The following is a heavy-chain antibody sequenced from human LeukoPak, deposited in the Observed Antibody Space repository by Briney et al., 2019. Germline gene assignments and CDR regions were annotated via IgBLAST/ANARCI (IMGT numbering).Heavy chain of an antibody. CDR2: ISSSSSTI. CDR3: ARILTIFGAPHRIDY. CDR1: GFTFSSYS. Sequence: GGSLRLSCAASGFTFSSYSMNWVRQGPGKGLEWVSYISSSSSTIYCADSVKGRFTISRDNAKNSLYLQMNSLRAEDTAVYYCARILTIFGAPHRIDYWGQGTLVTVSS. D-gene: IGHD3-3*01. J-gene: IGHJ4*02. V-gene: IGHV3-48*01.